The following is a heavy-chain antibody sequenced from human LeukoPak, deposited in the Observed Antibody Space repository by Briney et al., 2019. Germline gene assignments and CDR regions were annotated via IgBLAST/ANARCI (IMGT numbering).Heavy chain of an antibody. CDR3: ATIRGDSSSWYVGDYFDY. Sequence: PGGSLRLSCAASGFTFSDYYMSWIRQAPGEGVEGVSYISSSGSTIYYADSVKGRFTISRDNAKNSLYLQMNSLRAEDTAVYYCATIRGDSSSWYVGDYFDYWGQGTLVTVSS. V-gene: IGHV3-11*01. D-gene: IGHD6-13*01. J-gene: IGHJ4*02. CDR2: ISSSGSTI. CDR1: GFTFSDYY.